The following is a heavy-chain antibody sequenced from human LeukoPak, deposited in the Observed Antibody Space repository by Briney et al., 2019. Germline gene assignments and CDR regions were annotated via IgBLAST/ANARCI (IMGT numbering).Heavy chain of an antibody. CDR3: ARDLSSYSSSSYDY. D-gene: IGHD6-13*01. CDR2: IKQDGSEK. J-gene: IGHJ4*02. Sequence: GGSLRLSCAASGFTFSSYCMSWVRQAPGKGLEWVASIKQDGSEKYYVDSVKGRFTISRDNAKNSLYLQMNSLRAEDTAVYYCARDLSSYSSSSYDYWGQGTLVTVSS. V-gene: IGHV3-7*01. CDR1: GFTFSSYC.